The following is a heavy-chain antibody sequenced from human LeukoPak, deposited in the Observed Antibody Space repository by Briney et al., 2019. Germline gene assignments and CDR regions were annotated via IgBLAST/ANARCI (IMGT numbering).Heavy chain of an antibody. D-gene: IGHD3-10*01. J-gene: IGHJ5*02. CDR1: GGSISSYY. Sequence: PSETLSLTCTVSGGSISSYYWSWIRQPPGKGLEWIGYIDYSGSTNYNSPLKSRVTISVDTSKNQFSLKLSSVTAADTAVYYCARRVTMVRGGSWFDPWGQGTLVTVS. V-gene: IGHV4-59*08. CDR3: ARRVTMVRGGSWFDP. CDR2: IDYSGST.